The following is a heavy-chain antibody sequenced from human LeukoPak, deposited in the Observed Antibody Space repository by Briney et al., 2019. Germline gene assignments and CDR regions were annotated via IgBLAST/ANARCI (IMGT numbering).Heavy chain of an antibody. CDR1: GGSISSSSYY. J-gene: IGHJ5*02. Sequence: SETLSLTCTVSGGSISSSSYYWGWIRQPPGKGLEWIGSIYYSGSTYYNPSLKSRVTISVDTSKNQFSLKLSSVTAADTAVYYCARALRASSWYDPQNWFDPWGQGTLVTVSS. V-gene: IGHV4-39*07. D-gene: IGHD6-13*01. CDR3: ARALRASSWYDPQNWFDP. CDR2: IYYSGST.